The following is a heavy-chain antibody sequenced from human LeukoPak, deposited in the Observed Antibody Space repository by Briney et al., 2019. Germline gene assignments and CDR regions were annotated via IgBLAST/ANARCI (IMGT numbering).Heavy chain of an antibody. CDR2: INAGNGNT. J-gene: IGHJ6*04. V-gene: IGHV1-3*01. CDR1: GYTFTSYA. Sequence: GASVKVSCKASGYTFTSYAMHWVRQAPRQRLEWMGWINAGNGNTKYSQKFQGRVTITRDTSASTTYMELRSLRSDDTAFYYCARGPSDCTSASCYGGDYYYFGMDAWGKGTTVTVSS. D-gene: IGHD2-2*01. CDR3: ARGPSDCTSASCYGGDYYYFGMDA.